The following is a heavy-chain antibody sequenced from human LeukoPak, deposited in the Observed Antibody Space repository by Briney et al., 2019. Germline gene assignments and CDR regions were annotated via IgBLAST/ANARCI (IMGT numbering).Heavy chain of an antibody. CDR3: ARERDGRFFDY. D-gene: IGHD5-24*01. CDR1: GFTFSSYG. V-gene: IGHV3-33*01. CDR2: IWYDGSNK. J-gene: IGHJ4*02. Sequence: GALRLSCAASGFTFSSYGMHWVRQAPGKGLEWVAVIWYDGSNKYYADSVKGRFTISRDNAKNSLHLQMNTLRAEDTAVYYCARERDGRFFDYWGQGTLVTVSS.